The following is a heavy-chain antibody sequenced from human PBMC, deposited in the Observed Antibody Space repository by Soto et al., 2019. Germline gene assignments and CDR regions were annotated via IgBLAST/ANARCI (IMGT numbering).Heavy chain of an antibody. CDR1: GCSLTTRGVG. V-gene: IGHV2-5*02. CDR3: AHTQLTTAANAFDV. CDR2: IYWDDDR. Sequence: QITLKESGPTLVKPTQALTLTCSFSGCSLTTRGVGVGWVRQPPGKALEWLALIYWDDDRQYSPSLKSRLTTTKDTAKNQVVLRMTTMDPVDTGTYYCAHTQLTTAANAFDVWGQGTIVTVSS. J-gene: IGHJ3*01. D-gene: IGHD1-1*01.